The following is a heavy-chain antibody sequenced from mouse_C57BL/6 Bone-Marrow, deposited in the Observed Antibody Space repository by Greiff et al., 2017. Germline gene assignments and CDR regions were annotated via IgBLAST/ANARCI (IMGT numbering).Heavy chain of an antibody. Sequence: EVQLQQSGPELVKPGASVKIPCTASGYTFTDYNMAWVKQSHGKSLEWIGDINHNNGGTIYNQKFKGKATLTVDKSSSTAYMELRSLTSEDTAAYYEGYYKYFDVWGTGTTVTVSS. J-gene: IGHJ1*03. CDR1: GYTFTDYN. CDR2: INHNNGGT. CDR3: GYYKYFDV. V-gene: IGHV1-18*01. D-gene: IGHD2-3*01.